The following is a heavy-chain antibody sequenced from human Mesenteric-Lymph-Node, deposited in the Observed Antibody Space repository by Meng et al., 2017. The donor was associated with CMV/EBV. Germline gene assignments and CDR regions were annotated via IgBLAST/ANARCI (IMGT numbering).Heavy chain of an antibody. D-gene: IGHD2-2*01. CDR2: INPDSGGT. CDR1: GYIFTGYY. Sequence: ASVKVSCKASGYIFTGYYMHWVRQAPGQGLEYMGWINPDSGGTNSAQKFQGRVIMTRDTSISTAYMELSSLTSDDTALYYCVRGGYCSSANCYPFDSWGRGTLVTVSS. J-gene: IGHJ4*02. CDR3: VRGGYCSSANCYPFDS. V-gene: IGHV1-2*02.